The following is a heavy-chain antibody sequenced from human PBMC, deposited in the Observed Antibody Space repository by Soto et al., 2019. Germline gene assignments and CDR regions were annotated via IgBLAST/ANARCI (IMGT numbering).Heavy chain of an antibody. CDR2: IDWDDDK. Sequence: SGPTLVNPTQTLTLTCTFSGFSLSTSEMCVSWIRQPPGKALEWLARIDWDDDKYYSTSLKTRLTISKDTSKNQVVLTMTNMDPVDTATYYCARTVRTTVTPNYHYYHMDVWGKGTTVTVSS. CDR3: ARTVRTTVTPNYHYYHMDV. J-gene: IGHJ6*03. CDR1: GFSLSTSEMC. D-gene: IGHD4-17*01. V-gene: IGHV2-70*11.